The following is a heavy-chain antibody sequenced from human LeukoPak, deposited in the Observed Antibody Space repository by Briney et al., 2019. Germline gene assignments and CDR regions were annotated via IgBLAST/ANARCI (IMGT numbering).Heavy chain of an antibody. Sequence: PSGTLSLTCAVSGGSISSSNWWSWVRQPPGKGLEWIGEIYHSGSTNYNPTLKSRVTISVDKSKNQFSLKLSSVTAADTAVYYCARVDDILTGYSYYFDYWGQGTLVTVSS. D-gene: IGHD3-9*01. CDR1: GGSISSSNW. V-gene: IGHV4-4*02. CDR2: IYHSGST. CDR3: ARVDDILTGYSYYFDY. J-gene: IGHJ4*02.